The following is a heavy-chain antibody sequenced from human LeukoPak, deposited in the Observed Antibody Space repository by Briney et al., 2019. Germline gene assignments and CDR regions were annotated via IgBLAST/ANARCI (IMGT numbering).Heavy chain of an antibody. V-gene: IGHV3-66*01. CDR2: IYSGGST. Sequence: TGGSLRLSCAASGFTVSSNYMSWVRQAPGKGLEWVSVIYSGGSTYYADSVKGRFTISRDNSKNTLYLQMNSLRAEDTAVYYCAKQFQIGVNYFDYWGQGAPVTVSS. D-gene: IGHD3-22*01. CDR1: GFTVSSNY. J-gene: IGHJ4*02. CDR3: AKQFQIGVNYFDY.